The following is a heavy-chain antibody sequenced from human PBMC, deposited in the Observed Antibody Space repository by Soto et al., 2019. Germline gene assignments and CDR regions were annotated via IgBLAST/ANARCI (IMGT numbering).Heavy chain of an antibody. V-gene: IGHV1-2*02. D-gene: IGHD1-1*01. Sequence: QVELVQSGAEVRKPGASVKVSCKASRNSFIDYYIHWVRQAPGQGLEWVGWIQSNSGGTKYAQRFQGRVTMTRDTSISTIYMELSRLKSDDTAVYYCAREDYNWNDYYYYGMDVWGQGTTVIVSS. CDR3: AREDYNWNDYYYYGMDV. CDR1: RNSFIDYY. CDR2: IQSNSGGT. J-gene: IGHJ6*02.